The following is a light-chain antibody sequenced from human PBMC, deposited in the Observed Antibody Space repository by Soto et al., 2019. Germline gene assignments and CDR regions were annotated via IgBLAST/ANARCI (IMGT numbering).Light chain of an antibody. CDR3: QQYYDWPLVT. Sequence: TQAPATLSKSPGERVSLSCRASQSISTNLAWYQQKPGQAPRLLIYGASTRDTHIPDRFSGTGSETEFTLSVSSLQSEDFAIYYCQQYYDWPLVTFGGGTKLDIK. CDR1: QSISTN. V-gene: IGKV3-15*01. J-gene: IGKJ4*01. CDR2: GAS.